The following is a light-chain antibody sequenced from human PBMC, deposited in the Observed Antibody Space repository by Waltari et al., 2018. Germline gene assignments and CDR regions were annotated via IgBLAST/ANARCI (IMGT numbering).Light chain of an antibody. V-gene: IGLV4-69*01. CDR1: SVPSTYA. Sequence: QPVLTQSPSASASLGASVQVTCTLSSVPSTYAIAWHQQQPEKGPRYLMKVDSDGSHSKGDGIPDRFSGSTSGAERYLTISNLQSEDEADYYCQTWSSGSVVFGGGTRVTVL. J-gene: IGLJ2*01. CDR2: VDSDGSH. CDR3: QTWSSGSVV.